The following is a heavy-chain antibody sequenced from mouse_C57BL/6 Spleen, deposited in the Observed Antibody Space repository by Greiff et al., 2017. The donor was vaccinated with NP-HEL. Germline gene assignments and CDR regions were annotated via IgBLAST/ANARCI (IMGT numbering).Heavy chain of an antibody. J-gene: IGHJ2*01. CDR3: ARGGSYYGSSYFDY. CDR2: IYPGDGDT. Sequence: QVQLQQSGAELVKPGASVKISCKASGYAFSSYWMNWVKQRPGKGLEWIGQIYPGDGDTNYNGKFKGKATLTADKSSSTAYMQLSSLTSEDSAVYFCARGGSYYGSSYFDYWGQGTTLTVSS. D-gene: IGHD1-1*01. V-gene: IGHV1-80*01. CDR1: GYAFSSYW.